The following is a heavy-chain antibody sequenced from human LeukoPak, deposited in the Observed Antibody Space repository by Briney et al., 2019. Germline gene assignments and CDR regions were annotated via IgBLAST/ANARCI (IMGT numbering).Heavy chain of an antibody. CDR2: LFGGDTI. D-gene: IGHD1-26*01. CDR3: AGRRGSSFDY. Sequence: GGSLRLSYAAPGFSVSAHYMSWVRPAPGKGLQWVSTLFGGDTIDYTDSVKGRFTISRDNSGNTLYLQMNNLSDDHTAVYYCAGRRGSSFDYWGRGTQVIVSS. J-gene: IGHJ4*02. V-gene: IGHV3-53*01. CDR1: GFSVSAHY.